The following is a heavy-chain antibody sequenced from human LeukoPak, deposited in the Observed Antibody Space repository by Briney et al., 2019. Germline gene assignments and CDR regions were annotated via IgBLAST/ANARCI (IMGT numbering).Heavy chain of an antibody. D-gene: IGHD2-15*01. V-gene: IGHV4-39*07. CDR2: INHSGST. J-gene: IGHJ1*01. Sequence: SETLSLTCTVSGDSISSTNYYWGWIRQPPGKGLEWIGEINHSGSTNSNPSLKSRVTISVDTSKNQFSLKLSSVTAADTAMYYCARRLLGYCSGGICYSGYFQHWGQGTLVTVSS. CDR1: GDSISSTNYY. CDR3: ARRLLGYCSGGICYSGYFQH.